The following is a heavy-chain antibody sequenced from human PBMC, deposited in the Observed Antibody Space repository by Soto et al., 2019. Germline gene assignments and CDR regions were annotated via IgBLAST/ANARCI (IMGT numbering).Heavy chain of an antibody. V-gene: IGHV4-59*01. D-gene: IGHD5-12*01. J-gene: IGHJ6*02. CDR3: ARGGYSGYEGGGMDV. CDR2: IYYSGST. Sequence: SETLSLTCTVSGGSISSYYWSWIRQPPGKGLEWIGYIYYSGSTNYNPSLKSRVTISVDTSKNQFSLKLSSVTAADTAVYYCARGGYSGYEGGGMDVWGQGTTVTVSS. CDR1: GGSISSYY.